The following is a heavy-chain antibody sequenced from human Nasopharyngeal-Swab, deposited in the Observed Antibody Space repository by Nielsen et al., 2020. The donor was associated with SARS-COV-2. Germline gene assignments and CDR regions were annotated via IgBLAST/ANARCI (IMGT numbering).Heavy chain of an antibody. CDR3: ARPILGAGDV. D-gene: IGHD3-16*01. Sequence: WIRQPPGKGLEWIGSIYYSGSTYYNPSLKSRVTISVDTSKNQFSLKLVSVTAADTAVYYFARPILGAGDVWGKGTTVTVSS. V-gene: IGHV4-39*01. J-gene: IGHJ6*04. CDR2: IYYSGST.